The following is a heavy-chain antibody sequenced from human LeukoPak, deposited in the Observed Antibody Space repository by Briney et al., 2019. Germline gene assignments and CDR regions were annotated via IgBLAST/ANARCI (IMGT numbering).Heavy chain of an antibody. Sequence: SETLSLTCAVYGGSFSGYYWSWIRQPPGKGLEWIGEINHSGSTNYNPSLKSRVTISVDTSKNQFSLKLSSVTAADTAVYYCARDRRGYDRRGGSSMHLADYWGQGTLVTVSS. D-gene: IGHD2-15*01. V-gene: IGHV4-34*01. CDR1: GGSFSGYY. CDR2: INHSGST. CDR3: ARDRRGYDRRGGSSMHLADY. J-gene: IGHJ4*02.